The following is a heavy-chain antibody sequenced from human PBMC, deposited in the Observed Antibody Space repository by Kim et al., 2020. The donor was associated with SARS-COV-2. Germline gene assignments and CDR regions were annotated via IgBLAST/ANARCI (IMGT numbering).Heavy chain of an antibody. J-gene: IGHJ4*01. V-gene: IGHV4-34*01. CDR3: ARGVAAAGIWSMGGDFDY. CDR2: INHSGST. D-gene: IGHD6-13*01. CDR1: GGSFSGYY. Sequence: SETLSLTCAVYGGSFSGYYWSWIRQPPGKGLEWIGEINHSGSTNYNPSLKSRVTISVDTSKNQFSLKLSSVTAADTAVYYCARGVAAAGIWSMGGDFDY.